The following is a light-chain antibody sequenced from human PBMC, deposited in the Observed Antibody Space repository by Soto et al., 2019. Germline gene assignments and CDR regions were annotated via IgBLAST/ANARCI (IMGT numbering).Light chain of an antibody. CDR2: KDS. V-gene: IGLV3-25*03. J-gene: IGLJ2*01. CDR3: QSADSGGRYLAL. CDR1: ALSRQY. Sequence: SYELTQPPSVSVSPGQTDRITCSGDALSRQYSYWYQQKPGQAPVLVIYKDSERPSGIPERISGSNSGTTVTLTITGVQAEDEADYYCQSADSGGRYLALFGGGTKLTVL.